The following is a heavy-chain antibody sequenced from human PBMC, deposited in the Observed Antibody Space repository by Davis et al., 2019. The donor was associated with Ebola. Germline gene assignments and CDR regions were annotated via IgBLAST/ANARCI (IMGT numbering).Heavy chain of an antibody. CDR3: ASQGGSYYSTFDY. J-gene: IGHJ4*02. Sequence: SVTVSCKASGYTFTSYGISWVRQAPGQGLEWMGGIIPIFGTANYAQKFQGRVTITADKSTSTAYMERSSLRSEDTAVYYCASQGGSYYSTFDYWGQGTLVTVSS. CDR2: IIPIFGTA. D-gene: IGHD1-26*01. CDR1: GYTFTSYG. V-gene: IGHV1-69*06.